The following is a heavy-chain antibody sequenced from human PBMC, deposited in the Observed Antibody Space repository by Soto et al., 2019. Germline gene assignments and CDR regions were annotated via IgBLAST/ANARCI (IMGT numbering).Heavy chain of an antibody. CDR2: ISYDGSNK. CDR1: GDTFSFYT. J-gene: IGHJ4*02. D-gene: IGHD3-3*01. CDR3: ARDKRDLRFLEWSYYFDY. V-gene: IGHV3-30-3*01. Sequence: SCKASGDTFSFYTINWVRQAPGKGLEWVAVISYDGSNKYYADSVKGRFTISRDNSKNTLYLQMNSLRAEDTAVYYCARDKRDLRFLEWSYYFDYWGQGTLVTVSS.